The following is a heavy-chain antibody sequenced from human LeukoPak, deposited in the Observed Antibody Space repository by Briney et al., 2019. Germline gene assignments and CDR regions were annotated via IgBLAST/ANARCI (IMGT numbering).Heavy chain of an antibody. J-gene: IGHJ4*02. D-gene: IGHD2-15*01. CDR1: GFTFSDYT. V-gene: IGHV3-30*04. CDR2: ISYDGNIK. CDR3: ARDQGVVVIDTTPDYFDY. Sequence: GRSLRLSCAASGFTFSDYTVYWVRLAPGKGLQWVATISYDGNIKYYADSVKGRFTISRDSSKNTLYLQMNSLRAEDTAVYYCARDQGVVVIDTTPDYFDYWGQGTLVTVSS.